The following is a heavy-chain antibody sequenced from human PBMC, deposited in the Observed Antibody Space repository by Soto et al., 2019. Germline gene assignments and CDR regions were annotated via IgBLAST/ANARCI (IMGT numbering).Heavy chain of an antibody. V-gene: IGHV4-30-4*01. CDR2: IYYSGST. CDR3: ARAQGSGFLVS. J-gene: IGHJ4*02. Sequence: PSETLSLTCTVSGGSISSGDYYWSWIRQPPGKGLEWIGYIYYSGSTYHNPSLKSRVTISVDTSKNQFSLKLSSVTAADTAVYYCARAQGSGFLVSWGQGTLVTVSS. CDR1: GGSISSGDYY. D-gene: IGHD3-10*01.